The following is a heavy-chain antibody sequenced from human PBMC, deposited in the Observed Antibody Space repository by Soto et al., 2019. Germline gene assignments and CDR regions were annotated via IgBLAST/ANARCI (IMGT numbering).Heavy chain of an antibody. CDR3: ARDLGRILDY. CDR1: GFSVSSNY. D-gene: IGHD7-27*01. Sequence: EVQLVESGGGLIQPGGSLRLSCAASGFSVSSNYMTWVRQAPGKGLEWVSVIYSGGNTFYADSVKGRFTISRDNSKNTLYLQMHSLRAEDTAVYYCARDLGRILDYWGQGTLVTVSS. V-gene: IGHV3-53*01. CDR2: IYSGGNT. J-gene: IGHJ4*02.